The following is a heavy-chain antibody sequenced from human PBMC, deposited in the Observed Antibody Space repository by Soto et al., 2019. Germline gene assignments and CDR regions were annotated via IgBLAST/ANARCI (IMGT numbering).Heavy chain of an antibody. D-gene: IGHD2-21*01. Sequence: QVQLQESGPGLVKPSRTLSLTCAVSGGSISSTNWWIWVRQPPGKGLEWIGEIYHSGSTNYNPSPKGRRTISVDRSKNHFSQHLRSVTAPDPAVYYCARDALWGGFGYWGQGTLVTVSS. CDR3: ARDALWGGFGY. CDR2: IYHSGST. J-gene: IGHJ4*02. CDR1: GGSISSTNW. V-gene: IGHV4-4*02.